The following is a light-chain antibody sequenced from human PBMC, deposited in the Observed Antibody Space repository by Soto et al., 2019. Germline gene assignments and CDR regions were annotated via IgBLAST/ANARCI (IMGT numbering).Light chain of an antibody. V-gene: IGKV3-20*01. J-gene: IGKJ2*01. CDR1: QSFSRSY. CDR3: QQYGTSGWT. Sequence: EIVLTQSPGTLSLSPGERATLSCRASQSFSRSYLAWYQQKPDQAPRLVIYGASSRATGIPDRFSGSGSGTDFTLTISRLEPEDFAVYYCQQYGTSGWTFGQGTKLEIK. CDR2: GAS.